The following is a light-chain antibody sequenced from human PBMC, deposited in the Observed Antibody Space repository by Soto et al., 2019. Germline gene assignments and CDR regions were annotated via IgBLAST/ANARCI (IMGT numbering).Light chain of an antibody. V-gene: IGKV1-5*01. Sequence: DIQMTQAPSTISASVGDRVTITCRSSQRINAWLAWYQQKPGKAPKLLIYDVSTLDSGVPSRFSGSASGTEFTLTISSLESDDFATYYCQQYHRYSTFGQGTRVDIK. CDR2: DVS. J-gene: IGKJ1*01. CDR3: QQYHRYST. CDR1: QRINAW.